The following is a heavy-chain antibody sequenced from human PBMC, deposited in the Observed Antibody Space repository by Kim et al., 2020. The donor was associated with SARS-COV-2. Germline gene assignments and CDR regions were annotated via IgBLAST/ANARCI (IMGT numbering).Heavy chain of an antibody. CDR3: ARSVQYYDSSGYSY. J-gene: IGHJ4*01. Sequence: SETLSLTCTVSGGSVSSGSYYWSWIRQPPGKGLEWIGYIYYSGSTNYNPSLMSRVTISVDTSKNQFSLKLTSVTAADTAVYYCARSVQYYDSSGYSYWG. CDR2: IYYSGST. D-gene: IGHD3-22*01. V-gene: IGHV4-61*01. CDR1: GGSVSSGSYY.